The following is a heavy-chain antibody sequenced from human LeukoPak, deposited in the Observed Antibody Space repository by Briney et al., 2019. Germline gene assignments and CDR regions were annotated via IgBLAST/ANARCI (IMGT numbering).Heavy chain of an antibody. Sequence: SETLSLTCIASGSSLRSHFWSWIRRPPGKALAWIGYMYNSGRTNYNPSLKSRVNISVDTFKKQFSLKPSSVNAADTAVYYCGTLHGGHYGWGRPYYFDYWGQGTLVTVSS. CDR1: GSSLRSHF. J-gene: IGHJ4*02. V-gene: IGHV4-59*11. CDR2: MYNSGRT. CDR3: GTLHGGHYGWGRPYYFDY. D-gene: IGHD3-10*01.